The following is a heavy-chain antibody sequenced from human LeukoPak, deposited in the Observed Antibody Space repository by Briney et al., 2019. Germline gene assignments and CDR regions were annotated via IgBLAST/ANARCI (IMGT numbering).Heavy chain of an antibody. Sequence: GGSLRLSCAASGFTFSSYDMYWVRQAPGKGLEWVAFIRYDGSNKYYADSVKGRFTVSRDNSKNTLYLQMKSLRAEDTAVYYCAKGGGYEAQYYYYYLDVWGKGTTVTISS. J-gene: IGHJ6*03. CDR1: GFTFSSYD. V-gene: IGHV3-30*02. CDR3: AKGGGYEAQYYYYYLDV. D-gene: IGHD5-12*01. CDR2: IRYDGSNK.